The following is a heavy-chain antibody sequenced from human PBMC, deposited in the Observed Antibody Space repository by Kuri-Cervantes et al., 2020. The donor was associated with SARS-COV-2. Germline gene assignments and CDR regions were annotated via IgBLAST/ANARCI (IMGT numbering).Heavy chain of an antibody. CDR1: GFTFSSYG. D-gene: IGHD3-22*01. J-gene: IGHJ4*02. Sequence: GESLKISCAASGFTFSSYGMHWVRQAPGKGLEWVAVISYDGSNKYYADSVKGRFTISRDNSKNTLYLQMNSLRAEDTDVYYCAKDLGGYVGYWGQGTLVTVSS. CDR3: AKDLGGYVGY. V-gene: IGHV3-30*18. CDR2: ISYDGSNK.